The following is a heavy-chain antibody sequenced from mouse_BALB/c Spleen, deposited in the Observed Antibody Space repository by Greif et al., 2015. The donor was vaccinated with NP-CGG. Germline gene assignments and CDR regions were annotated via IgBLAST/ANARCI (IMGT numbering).Heavy chain of an antibody. CDR2: SRNKANDYTT. CDR1: GFTFSDFY. J-gene: IGHJ1*01. V-gene: IGHV7-1*02. CDR3: ARDYYGSSYWYFDV. D-gene: IGHD1-1*01. Sequence: EVMLVESGGGLVQPGGSLRLSCATSGFTFSDFYMEWVRQPPGMRLEWIAASRNKANDYTTEYSASVKGRFIVSRDTSQSILYLQMNALRAEDTAIYYCARDYYGSSYWYFDVWGAGTTVTVSS.